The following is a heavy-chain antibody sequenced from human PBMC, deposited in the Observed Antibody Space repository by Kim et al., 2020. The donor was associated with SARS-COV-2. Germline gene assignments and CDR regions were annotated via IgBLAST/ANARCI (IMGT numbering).Heavy chain of an antibody. Sequence: GESLKISCKGSGYSFTSYWIGWVRQMPVKGLEWMGIIYPGDSDTRYSPFFQGQVTISADKSISTAYLHWSSLKASDTAMYYCARLGSRYSSWWGGGYYGMDVWGQGTTVTVYS. CDR1: GYSFTSYW. CDR3: ARLGSRYSSWWGGGYYGMDV. V-gene: IGHV5-51*01. CDR2: IYPGDSDT. D-gene: IGHD6-13*01. J-gene: IGHJ6*02.